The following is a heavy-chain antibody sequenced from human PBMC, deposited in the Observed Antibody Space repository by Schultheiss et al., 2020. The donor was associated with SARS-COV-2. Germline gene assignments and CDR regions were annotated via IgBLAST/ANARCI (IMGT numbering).Heavy chain of an antibody. V-gene: IGHV1-8*03. J-gene: IGHJ6*02. CDR2: MNPNSGNT. D-gene: IGHD5-12*01. CDR3: ASGDRYSNYYYYGMDV. CDR1: AYTFTNYG. Sequence: ASVKVSCKASAYTFTNYGISWVRQAPGQGLEWMGWMNPNSGNTGYAQKFQGRVTITRDTSASTAYMELSSLRSEDTAVYYCASGDRYSNYYYYGMDVWGQGTTVTVSS.